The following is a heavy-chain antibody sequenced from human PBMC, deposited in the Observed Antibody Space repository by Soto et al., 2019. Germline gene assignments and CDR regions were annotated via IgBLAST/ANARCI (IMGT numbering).Heavy chain of an antibody. CDR2: IIPILGIA. CDR1: GGTFSSYT. J-gene: IGHJ6*02. D-gene: IGHD5-18*01. Sequence: QVQLVQSGAEVKKPGSSVKVSCKASGGTFSSYTISWVRQAPGQGLEWMGRIIPILGIANYAQKFQGRVTITAEKSTSTAYVELSSLRSEDTAVYYCARPPVDTAMVIRGSYYYYGMDVWGQGTTVTVSS. V-gene: IGHV1-69*02. CDR3: ARPPVDTAMVIRGSYYYYGMDV.